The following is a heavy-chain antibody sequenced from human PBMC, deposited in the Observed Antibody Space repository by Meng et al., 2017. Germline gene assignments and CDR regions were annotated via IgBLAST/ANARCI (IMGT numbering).Heavy chain of an antibody. CDR3: ARGSLVAGPQIDY. D-gene: IGHD6-19*01. V-gene: IGHV3-7*01. Sequence: GESLKISCAASGFTFSSYWMSWVRQAPGKGLEWVANIKQDGSEKYYADSVKGRFTISRDNSKNTLFLQMNSLRVEDTAVYYCARGSLVAGPQIDYWGQGTLVTVSS. J-gene: IGHJ4*02. CDR1: GFTFSSYW. CDR2: IKQDGSEK.